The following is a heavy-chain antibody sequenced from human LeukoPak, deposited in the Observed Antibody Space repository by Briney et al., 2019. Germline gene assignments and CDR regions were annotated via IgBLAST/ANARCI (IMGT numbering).Heavy chain of an antibody. V-gene: IGHV1-69*04. D-gene: IGHD1-1*01. CDR2: IIPILGIA. CDR3: AKPLQTTNPYYFQH. Sequence: SVKVSCKASGGTFSSYAISWVRQAPGQGLEWMGRIIPILGIANYAQKFQGRVTITADKSTSTAYMELSSLRSEDTAVYYCAKPLQTTNPYYFQHWGQGTLVTVSS. J-gene: IGHJ1*01. CDR1: GGTFSSYA.